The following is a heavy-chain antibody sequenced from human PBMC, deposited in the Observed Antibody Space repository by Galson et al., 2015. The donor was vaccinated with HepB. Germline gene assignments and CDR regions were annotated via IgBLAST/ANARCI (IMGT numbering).Heavy chain of an antibody. CDR3: VKGRRFLEWLPIMEGMYYFDC. Sequence: SLRLSCAASGFTFSSYAMHWVRQAPGKGLEYVSAISSNGGSTYYADSVKGRFTISRDNSKNTLYLQMSSLRAEDTAVYYCVKGRRFLEWLPIMEGMYYFDCWGQGTLVTVSS. D-gene: IGHD3-3*01. V-gene: IGHV3-64D*06. J-gene: IGHJ4*02. CDR2: ISSNGGST. CDR1: GFTFSSYA.